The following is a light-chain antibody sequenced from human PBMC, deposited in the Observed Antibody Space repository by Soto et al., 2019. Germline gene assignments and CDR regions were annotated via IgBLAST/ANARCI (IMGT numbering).Light chain of an antibody. Sequence: QSALTQPRSVSGSPGQSVTISCTGTSSDVGGYYYVSWYQQHPGKAPKLMIYDVNKRPSGVPDRFSASKSGITASLTISGLQAEDEADYYCCSYAGTYAFYVFGTGNKVTVL. J-gene: IGLJ1*01. CDR1: SSDVGGYYY. CDR2: DVN. CDR3: CSYAGTYAFYV. V-gene: IGLV2-11*01.